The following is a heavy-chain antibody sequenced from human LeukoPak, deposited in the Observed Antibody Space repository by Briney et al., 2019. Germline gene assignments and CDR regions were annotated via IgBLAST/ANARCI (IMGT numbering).Heavy chain of an antibody. J-gene: IGHJ4*02. CDR2: IYTSGST. D-gene: IGHD6-19*01. V-gene: IGHV4-4*09. CDR3: ARDHLGYSSGWYPFDY. Sequence: SETLSLTCTVSGGSISSYYWSWIRQPPGKGLEWIGYIYTSGSTNYNPSLKSRVTISVDTSKNQFSLKLSSVTAADTAVYYCARDHLGYSSGWYPFDYWGQGTLVTVSS. CDR1: GGSISSYY.